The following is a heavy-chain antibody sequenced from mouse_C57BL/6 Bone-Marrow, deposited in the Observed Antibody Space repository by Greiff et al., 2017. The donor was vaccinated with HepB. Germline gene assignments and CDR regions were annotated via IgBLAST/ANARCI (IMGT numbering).Heavy chain of an antibody. CDR3: TRDPTYYYGSRAWFAY. Sequence: DVQLVESGEGLVKPGGSLKLSCAASGFTFSSYAMSWVRQTPEKRLEWVAYISSGGDYTYYADTVKGRFTISRDNARNTLYLQMSSPKSEDTAMYYCTRDPTYYYGSRAWFAYWGQGTLVTVSA. CDR1: GFTFSSYA. CDR2: ISSGGDYT. V-gene: IGHV5-9-1*02. D-gene: IGHD1-1*01. J-gene: IGHJ3*01.